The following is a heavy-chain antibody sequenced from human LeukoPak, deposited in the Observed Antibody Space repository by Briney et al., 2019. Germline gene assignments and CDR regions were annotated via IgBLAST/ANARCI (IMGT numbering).Heavy chain of an antibody. V-gene: IGHV3-7*01. CDR2: IKQDGSEK. Sequence: PGGSLRLSCAASGFTFSSYWMSWVRQAPGKGLEWVANIKQDGSEKYYVDSVKGRFTISRDNAKDSLYLQMNSLRAEDTAVYYCARGLRYYDILTGYYGGDYLDYWGQGTLVTVSS. D-gene: IGHD3-9*01. J-gene: IGHJ4*02. CDR3: ARGLRYYDILTGYYGGDYLDY. CDR1: GFTFSSYW.